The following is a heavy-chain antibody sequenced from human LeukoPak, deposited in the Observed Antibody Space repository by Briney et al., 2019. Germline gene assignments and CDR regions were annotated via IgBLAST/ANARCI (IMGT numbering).Heavy chain of an antibody. CDR1: GFTLSGYY. CDR3: AKTPTYYYDYSGYYYFDY. D-gene: IGHD3-22*01. Sequence: GGSLRLSCAASGFTLSGYYMSWIRQAPGKGLEWVSYISTISSTGSTIYYADPVKGRFTISRDNAKNSLYLQMNTLRAEDTAVYYCAKTPTYYYDYSGYYYFDYWGQGTLVTVSS. J-gene: IGHJ4*02. CDR2: ISTISSTGSTI. V-gene: IGHV3-11*01.